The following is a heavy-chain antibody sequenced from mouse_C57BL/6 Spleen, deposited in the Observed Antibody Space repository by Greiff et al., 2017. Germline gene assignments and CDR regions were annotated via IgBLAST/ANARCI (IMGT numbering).Heavy chain of an antibody. D-gene: IGHD4-1*01. J-gene: IGHJ4*01. CDR2: ISSGSSTI. Sequence: EVMLVESGGGLVKPGGSLKLSCAASGFTFSDYGMHWVRQAPEKGLEWVAYISSGSSTIYYADTVKGRFTISRDNAKNTLFLQMTSLRSEDTAMYYCARGLTGTYYYAMDYWGQGTSVTVSS. V-gene: IGHV5-17*01. CDR3: ARGLTGTYYYAMDY. CDR1: GFTFSDYG.